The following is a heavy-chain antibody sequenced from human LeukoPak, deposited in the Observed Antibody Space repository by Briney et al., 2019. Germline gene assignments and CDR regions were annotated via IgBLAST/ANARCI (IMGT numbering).Heavy chain of an antibody. CDR1: GGSFSGYY. D-gene: IGHD3-3*01. J-gene: IGHJ6*02. V-gene: IGHV4-34*01. CDR2: INHSGST. CDR3: ARGQGAYYDFWSGSMDV. Sequence: SETLSLTCAVYGGSFSGYYWSWIRQPPGKGLEWIGEINHSGSTNYNPSLKSRVTISVDTSKNQFSLKLSSVTIADTAVYYCARGQGAYYDFWSGSMDVWGQGTTVTVSS.